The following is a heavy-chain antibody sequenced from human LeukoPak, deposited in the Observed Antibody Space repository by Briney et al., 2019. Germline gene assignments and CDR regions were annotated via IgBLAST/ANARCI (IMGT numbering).Heavy chain of an antibody. CDR2: ISGSGGST. J-gene: IGHJ3*02. CDR1: GFTFSSYA. D-gene: IGHD3-10*01. V-gene: IGHV3-23*01. Sequence: GGSLRLSCAAPGFTFSSYAMSWVRQAPGKGLEWVSAISGSGGSTYYADSVKGRCTISRDKSKNTLYLQMNSLRAEDTAVYYCASLWFRANDAFDIWGQGTMVTVSS. CDR3: ASLWFRANDAFDI.